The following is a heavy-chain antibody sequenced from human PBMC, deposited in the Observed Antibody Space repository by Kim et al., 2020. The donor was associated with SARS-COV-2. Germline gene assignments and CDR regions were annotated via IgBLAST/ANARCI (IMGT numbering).Heavy chain of an antibody. V-gene: IGHV1-69*13. CDR1: GGTFSNYA. D-gene: IGHD3-10*01. Sequence: SVKVSCKASGGTFSNYAISWVRQAPGQWLEWMGGIIPIFGTANYAQKFQGRVTITADESTSTAYMELSSLRSEDTAVYYCARESDQYYYGSGSYRNWFDPWGQGTLVTVSS. CDR2: IIPIFGTA. CDR3: ARESDQYYYGSGSYRNWFDP. J-gene: IGHJ5*02.